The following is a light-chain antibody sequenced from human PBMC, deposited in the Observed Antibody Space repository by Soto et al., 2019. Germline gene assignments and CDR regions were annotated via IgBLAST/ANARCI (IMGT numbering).Light chain of an antibody. V-gene: IGKV3-20*01. Sequence: EIVLTQSPGTLSLSPGERATLSCRASQSVSSSYLAWYQQKPGQAPRLLIYGASSRTTGILDRFSGSGSGTDFTLTIIRLEPEDFAVYYCQQYGSSPRTFGQGTKLEIK. CDR1: QSVSSSY. CDR2: GAS. J-gene: IGKJ2*01. CDR3: QQYGSSPRT.